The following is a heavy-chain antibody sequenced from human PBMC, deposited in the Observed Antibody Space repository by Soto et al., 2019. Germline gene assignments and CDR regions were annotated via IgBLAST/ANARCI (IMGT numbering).Heavy chain of an antibody. Sequence: PGGSLRLSCVASGFTFSSYAMSWVRQAPGKGLEWVSAISGSGGSTYYADSVKGRFTISRDNSKNTLYLQMNSLRAEDTAVYYCAKARSYSSSWYWYYWGRGTLFTVSS. CDR3: AKARSYSSSWYWYY. J-gene: IGHJ4*02. CDR2: ISGSGGST. V-gene: IGHV3-23*01. D-gene: IGHD6-13*01. CDR1: GFTFSSYA.